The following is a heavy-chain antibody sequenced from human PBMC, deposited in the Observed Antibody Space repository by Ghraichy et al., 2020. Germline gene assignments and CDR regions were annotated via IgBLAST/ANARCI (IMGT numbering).Heavy chain of an antibody. V-gene: IGHV3-49*03. CDR2: IRSKAYGGTT. D-gene: IGHD3-16*02. CDR1: GFSFGDYS. J-gene: IGHJ3*02. Sequence: GESLNISCTTSGFSFGDYSMSWFRQAPGKGLEWVGFIRSKAYGGTTKYAASVIGRFTISRDDSKSIAYLQMSSLRTEDTAVYYCARDELSPDAFDIWGQGTMVTVSS. CDR3: ARDELSPDAFDI.